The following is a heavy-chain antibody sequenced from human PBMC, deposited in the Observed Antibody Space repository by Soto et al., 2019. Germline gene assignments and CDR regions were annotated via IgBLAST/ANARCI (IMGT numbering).Heavy chain of an antibody. V-gene: IGHV1-58*01. CDR3: AAEGPESLYDAFDI. CDR1: GFTFTSSA. CDR2: IVVGSGNT. Sequence: SVKVSCKASGFTFTSSAVQWVRQARGQRLEWIGWIVVGSGNTNYAQKFQERVTITRDMSTSTAYMELSSLRSEDTAVYYCAAEGPESLYDAFDIWGQGTMVTVSS. J-gene: IGHJ3*02.